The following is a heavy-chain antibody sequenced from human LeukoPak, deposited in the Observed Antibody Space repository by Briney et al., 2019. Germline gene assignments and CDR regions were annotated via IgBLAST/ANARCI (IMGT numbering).Heavy chain of an antibody. D-gene: IGHD3-16*02. Sequence: GGSLRLSCAASGFTFSSYSMNWVRQAPGKGLEWVSYISSSSSSTIYYADSVKGRFTISRDNAKNSLYLQMNSLRAEDTAVYYCARDQGMITFGGVIVNPSNYWGQGTLVTVSS. CDR3: ARDQGMITFGGVIVNPSNY. V-gene: IGHV3-48*01. CDR1: GFTFSSYS. J-gene: IGHJ4*02. CDR2: ISSSSSSTI.